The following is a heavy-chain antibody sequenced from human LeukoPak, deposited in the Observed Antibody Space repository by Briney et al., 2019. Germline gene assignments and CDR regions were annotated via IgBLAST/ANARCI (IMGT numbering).Heavy chain of an antibody. CDR3: ARDSGTTGEVKFDP. CDR1: GDSVSRNTAG. CDR2: TYYRSKWYS. D-gene: IGHD3-10*01. V-gene: IGHV6-1*01. J-gene: IGHJ5*02. Sequence: SQTLSLTCVISGDSVSRNTAGWNWIRQSPSRGLEWLGRTYYRSKWYSDFASSVRNRMTINPDTSKNQFSLQLNSVTPEDTAVYYCARDSGTTGEVKFDPWGQGTLVTVSS.